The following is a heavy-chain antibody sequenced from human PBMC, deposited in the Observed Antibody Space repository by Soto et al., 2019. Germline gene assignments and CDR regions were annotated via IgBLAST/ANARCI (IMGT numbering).Heavy chain of an antibody. D-gene: IGHD6-19*01. Sequence: GASVKVSCKASGYTFTSYAMHWVRQAPGQSLEWMGCINAGNGNTKYSQKFQGRVTITRDTSASTAYMELSSLRSEDTAVYYCARVPRIAVAGTANNWFDPGGQGTLVTVSS. J-gene: IGHJ5*02. V-gene: IGHV1-3*01. CDR2: INAGNGNT. CDR1: GYTFTSYA. CDR3: ARVPRIAVAGTANNWFDP.